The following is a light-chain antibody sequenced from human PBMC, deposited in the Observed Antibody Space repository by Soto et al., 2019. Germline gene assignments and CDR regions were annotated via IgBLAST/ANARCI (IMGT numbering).Light chain of an antibody. V-gene: IGKV3-15*01. CDR3: QQYSKWPPWT. CDR1: QSLGGN. CDR2: RAS. Sequence: EVVMTQSPATLSVSPGDTVTLSCRASQSLGGNLAWYQQKPGQAPRLFIFRASSRATGVPARFSASGSGTEFTLTISELQSEDFAVYYCQQYSKWPPWTFGPGTKVDIK. J-gene: IGKJ1*01.